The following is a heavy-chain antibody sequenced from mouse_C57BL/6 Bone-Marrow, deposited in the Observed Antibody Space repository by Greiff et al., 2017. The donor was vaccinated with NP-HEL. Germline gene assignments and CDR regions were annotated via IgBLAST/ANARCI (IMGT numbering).Heavy chain of an antibody. V-gene: IGHV5-9*01. CDR3: ASPGTVAY. Sequence: EVKLMESGGGLVKPGGSLKLSCAASGFTLSSYTMSWVRQTTEKRLEWVATISGGGGNTYYPDSVKGRFTISRDNAKKTLYLQMSSLRSEDTALYYCASPGTVAYWGQGTLVTVSA. CDR2: ISGGGGNT. D-gene: IGHD4-1*01. J-gene: IGHJ3*01. CDR1: GFTLSSYT.